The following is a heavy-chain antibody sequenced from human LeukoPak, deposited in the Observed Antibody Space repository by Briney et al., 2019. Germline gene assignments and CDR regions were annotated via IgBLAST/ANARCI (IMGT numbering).Heavy chain of an antibody. CDR3: ARGLLGTDDY. D-gene: IGHD3-16*01. CDR1: GGSISSYY. J-gene: IGHJ4*02. CDR2: IYYSGST. Sequence: SETLSLTCTVSGGSISSYYWSWIRQPPGKGLEWIGYIYYSGSTYYNPSLKSRVTISVDTSKNQFSLKLSSVTAADTAVYYCARGLLGTDDYWGQGTLVTVSS. V-gene: IGHV4-59*08.